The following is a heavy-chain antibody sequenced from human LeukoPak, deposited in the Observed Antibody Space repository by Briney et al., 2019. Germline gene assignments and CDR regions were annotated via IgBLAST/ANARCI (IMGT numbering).Heavy chain of an antibody. CDR3: ARSPESGGNVFDI. CDR1: GFTFSDHY. V-gene: IGHV3-72*01. J-gene: IGHJ3*02. CDR2: MRNKANSYTT. D-gene: IGHD3-16*01. Sequence: GGSLRLSCAGSGFTFSDHYIDWVRQAPGKGLEGVGRMRNKANSYTTENAASVKGRLTLSRDDSKRLVFLQLNSLKIEDTAVYYCARSPESGGNVFDIWGQGTMVTVSS.